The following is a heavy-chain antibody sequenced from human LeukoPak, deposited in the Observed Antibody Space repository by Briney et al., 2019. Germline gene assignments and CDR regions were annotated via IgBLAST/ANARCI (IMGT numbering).Heavy chain of an antibody. V-gene: IGHV3-7*01. CDR1: GFTFSDYW. J-gene: IGHJ6*04. D-gene: IGHD3-3*01. CDR3: VRESSVLVGPGIGRPLDV. Sequence: PGGSLRLSCAVSGFTFSDYWMTWVRQAPGRGLEWVANIKEDGSDKQYVDSVQGRFTISRDNAENSLYLQMNSLRAEDTAVYYCVRESSVLVGPGIGRPLDVWGKGTAVSVSS. CDR2: IKEDGSDK.